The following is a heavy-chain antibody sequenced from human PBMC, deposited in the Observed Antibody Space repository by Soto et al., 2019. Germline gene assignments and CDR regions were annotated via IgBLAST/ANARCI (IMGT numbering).Heavy chain of an antibody. CDR2: INTGGRT. D-gene: IGHD6-13*01. Sequence: PGGSLRLSCAASGFTFSTYAMSWVRQAPGKGLEWVSSINTGGRTYYADSVKGRFTIARDNSRNTLSLQMNSLRAEDTALYYCARGGVISAAADLGWGQGTLVTVSS. CDR3: ARGGVISAAADLG. V-gene: IGHV3-23*01. J-gene: IGHJ4*02. CDR1: GFTFSTYA.